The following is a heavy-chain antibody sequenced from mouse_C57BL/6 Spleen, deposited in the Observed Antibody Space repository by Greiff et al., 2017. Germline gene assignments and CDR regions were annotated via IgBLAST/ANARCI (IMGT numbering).Heavy chain of an antibody. CDR1: GYSFTGYY. V-gene: IGHV1-31*01. J-gene: IGHJ4*01. CDR2: IYPYNGVS. CDR3: ARGGKSYYSNRDAMDY. D-gene: IGHD2-5*01. Sequence: EVKLMESGPELVKPGASVKISCKASGYSFTGYYMHWVKQSHGNILDWIGYIYPYNGVSSYNQKFKGKATLTVDKSSSTAYMELRSLTSEDSAVYYCARGGKSYYSNRDAMDYWGQGTSVTVSS.